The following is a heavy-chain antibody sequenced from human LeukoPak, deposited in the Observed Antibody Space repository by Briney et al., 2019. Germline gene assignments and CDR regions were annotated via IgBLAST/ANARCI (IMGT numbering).Heavy chain of an antibody. CDR1: GASITGYY. V-gene: IGHV4-4*07. D-gene: IGHD3-22*01. J-gene: IGHJ3*02. Sequence: PSETLSLTCRGSGASITGYYWSWIRQPAGKGLEWIGRIYDSGSTNYNPFFNSRVTMSVDTSKNQFSLNLSSVTAADTAVYYCARDMSYYDSRDAFYIGGKGTMVTVFS. CDR2: IYDSGST. CDR3: ARDMSYYDSRDAFYI.